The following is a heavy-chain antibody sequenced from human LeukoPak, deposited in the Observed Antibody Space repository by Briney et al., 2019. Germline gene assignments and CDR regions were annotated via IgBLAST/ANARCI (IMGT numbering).Heavy chain of an antibody. CDR3: GKHDSSSDY. CDR1: GFIFSTYG. CDR2: IRSEGSDK. J-gene: IGHJ4*02. Sequence: GGSLRLSCAASGFIFSTYGMHWVRQAPGKGGEGGAFIRSEGSDKSYAGSVMGRFTISRDNSKNTLYLQMNTLTAEDTAVYYCGKHDSSSDYWGQGTLVTVSS. V-gene: IGHV3-30*02. D-gene: IGHD3-22*01.